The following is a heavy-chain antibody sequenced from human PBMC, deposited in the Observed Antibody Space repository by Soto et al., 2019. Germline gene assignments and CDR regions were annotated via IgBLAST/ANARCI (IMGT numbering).Heavy chain of an antibody. CDR3: ARDVQRDETSGELDY. J-gene: IGHJ4*02. CDR2: ISFDGSDK. Sequence: PVGSLRLSCAASGFTFSYFAMHWVRQAPGKGLEWVAVISFDGSDKYYADSVKGRFTISRDKSKNTLYLQMNSLRVEDTALYYCARDVQRDETSGELDYWGQGTLVTVSS. V-gene: IGHV3-30-3*01. CDR1: GFTFSYFA. D-gene: IGHD3-10*01.